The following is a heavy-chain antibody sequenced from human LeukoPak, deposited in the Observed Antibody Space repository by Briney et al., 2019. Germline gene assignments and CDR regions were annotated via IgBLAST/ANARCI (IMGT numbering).Heavy chain of an antibody. V-gene: IGHV3-30*02. CDR1: GFTFSSYG. CDR3: AKARDIVVVPAACDY. J-gene: IGHJ4*02. Sequence: GGSLRLSCAASGFTFSSYGMHWVRQAPGKGLEWVAVIWYDGSNKYYADSVKGRFTISRDNSKNTLYLQMNSLRAEDTAVYYCAKARDIVVVPAACDYWGQGTLVTVSS. CDR2: IWYDGSNK. D-gene: IGHD2-2*01.